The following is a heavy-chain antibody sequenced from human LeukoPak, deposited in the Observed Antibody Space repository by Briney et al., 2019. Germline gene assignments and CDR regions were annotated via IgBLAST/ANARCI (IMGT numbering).Heavy chain of an antibody. J-gene: IGHJ5*02. Sequence: GESLKISCKGSGYSFTSYWIGWVRQMPGKGLDWMGIIYPGGSDTRYSPSFQGQVTISADKSISTAYLQWSSLKASDTAMYYCARSPSSYYYDSSGYSQFDPWGQGTLVTVSS. D-gene: IGHD3-22*01. CDR3: ARSPSSYYYDSSGYSQFDP. CDR1: GYSFTSYW. CDR2: IYPGGSDT. V-gene: IGHV5-51*01.